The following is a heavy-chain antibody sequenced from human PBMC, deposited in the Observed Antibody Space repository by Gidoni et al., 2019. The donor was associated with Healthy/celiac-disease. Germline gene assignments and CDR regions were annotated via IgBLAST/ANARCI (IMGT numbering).Heavy chain of an antibody. CDR3: AKSASKSEWELLSY. Sequence: EVQLLESGGGLVQPGWSLRLSCAASGFTFSSYAMSWVRQATGKGLEWVSAISGSGGSTYYADSVKGRFTIYRDNSKNTLYLQMNSLRAEDTAVYYCAKSASKSEWELLSYWGQGTLVTVSS. CDR1: GFTFSSYA. D-gene: IGHD1-26*01. J-gene: IGHJ4*02. CDR2: ISGSGGST. V-gene: IGHV3-23*01.